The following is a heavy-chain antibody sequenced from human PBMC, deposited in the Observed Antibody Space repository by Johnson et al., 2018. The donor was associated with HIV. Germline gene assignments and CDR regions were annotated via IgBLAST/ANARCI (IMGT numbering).Heavy chain of an antibody. CDR3: ARDNWNEDI. V-gene: IGHV3-30*02. Sequence: QVQLVESGGGVVQPGGSLRLSCAASGFTFSSYGMHWVRQVPGNGLEWVTFIQYDGTNKYYADSVKGRFTISRDNSKNTLYLQMNSLRAEDTAVYYCARDNWNEDIWGQGTMVTVSS. CDR2: IQYDGTNK. J-gene: IGHJ3*02. D-gene: IGHD1-20*01. CDR1: GFTFSSYG.